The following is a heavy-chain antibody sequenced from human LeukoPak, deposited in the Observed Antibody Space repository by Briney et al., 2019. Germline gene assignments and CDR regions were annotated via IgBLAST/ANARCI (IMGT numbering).Heavy chain of an antibody. CDR3: ARGDIVVVPAAISEALAIDY. CDR1: GYTLTAYY. J-gene: IGHJ4*02. CDR2: INPNSGGT. D-gene: IGHD2-2*02. Sequence: ASVKVSCKASGYTLTAYYLHWVRQAPGQGLEWMGRINPNSGGTTYAQKFQGRVTMTRDTSIGTAYMELSSLRSDDTAVYYCARGDIVVVPAAISEALAIDYWGQGTLVTVSS. V-gene: IGHV1-2*06.